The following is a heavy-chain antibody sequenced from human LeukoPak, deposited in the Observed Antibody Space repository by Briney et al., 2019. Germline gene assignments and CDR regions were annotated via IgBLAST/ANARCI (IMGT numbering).Heavy chain of an antibody. J-gene: IGHJ4*02. CDR3: ARRLGSGSYGLDY. D-gene: IGHD1-26*01. CDR2: IYPGDSDP. V-gene: IGHV5-51*04. CDR1: GYSSTSYR. Sequence: AGESLKISCKGSGYSSTSYRIGWVRQMPGKGLEWMGIIYPGDSDPRYSPSFQGQVTISADQPISTAYQQWSSLKASDTAMYYGARRLGSGSYGLDYWGQGTLVTVSS.